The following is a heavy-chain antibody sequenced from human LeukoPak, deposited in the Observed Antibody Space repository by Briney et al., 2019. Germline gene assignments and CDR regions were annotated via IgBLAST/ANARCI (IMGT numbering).Heavy chain of an antibody. CDR1: GGSISSGGYS. CDR2: IYHSGST. J-gene: IGHJ4*02. Sequence: SETLSLTCAVSGGSISSGGYSWSWIRQTPGKGLEWIGYIYHSGSTYYNPSLKSRVTISVDRSKNQFSLKLSSVTAADTAVYYCARGGSYEIDYWGQGTLVTVSS. D-gene: IGHD1-26*01. CDR3: ARGGSYEIDY. V-gene: IGHV4-30-2*01.